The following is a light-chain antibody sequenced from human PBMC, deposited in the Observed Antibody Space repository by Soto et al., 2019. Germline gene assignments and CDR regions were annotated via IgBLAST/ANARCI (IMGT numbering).Light chain of an antibody. CDR2: DVS. CDR1: NSDVGGYNY. V-gene: IGLV2-14*01. CDR3: SSYTSTSIYV. Sequence: QSVLTQPASVSGSPGQSITISCTGTNSDVGGYNYVSWYQQHPGKAPKLMIYDVSNRPSEVSNRFSGSKSGNTASLTISGLQADDEADYYCSSYTSTSIYVFGAGTKVTVL. J-gene: IGLJ1*01.